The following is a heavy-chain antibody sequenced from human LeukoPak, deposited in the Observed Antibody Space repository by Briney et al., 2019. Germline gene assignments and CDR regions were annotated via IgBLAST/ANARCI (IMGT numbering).Heavy chain of an antibody. J-gene: IGHJ4*02. Sequence: ASVKVSCKASGYTFTGYYMHWVRQAPGQGLEWMGWINPNSGGTNCAQKFQGRVTMTRDTSISTAYMELSRLRSDDTAVYYCARGPTWSGYVFALDYWGQGTLVTVSS. CDR2: INPNSGGT. V-gene: IGHV1-2*02. CDR3: ARGPTWSGYVFALDY. D-gene: IGHD5-12*01. CDR1: GYTFTGYY.